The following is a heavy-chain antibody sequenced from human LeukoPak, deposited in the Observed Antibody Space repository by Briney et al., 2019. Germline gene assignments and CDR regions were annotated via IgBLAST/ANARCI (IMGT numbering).Heavy chain of an antibody. Sequence: GGSLRLSCAASGFTFSSYAMSWVRQAPGKGLEWVSSISYSSGHIYYADSVKGRFTISRDNAKNSLYLQMNSLRVEDTAVYYCARVGEGYCSGGSCYAGDYWGQGTLVTVSS. J-gene: IGHJ4*02. CDR2: ISYSSGHI. CDR3: ARVGEGYCSGGSCYAGDY. V-gene: IGHV3-21*01. CDR1: GFTFSSYA. D-gene: IGHD2-15*01.